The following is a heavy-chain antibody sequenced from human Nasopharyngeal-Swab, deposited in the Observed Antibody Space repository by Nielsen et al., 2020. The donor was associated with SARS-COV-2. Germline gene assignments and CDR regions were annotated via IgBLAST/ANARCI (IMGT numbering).Heavy chain of an antibody. J-gene: IGHJ6*02. D-gene: IGHD5-12*01. CDR3: AKDRDSGDDSGEYYHYYGMDV. Sequence: GESLKISCAASGFTFSSYAMSWVRQAPGKGLEWVSAISGSGGSTYYADSVKGRFTISRDNSKNTLDLQMNSLRAEDTAMYYCAKDRDSGDDSGEYYHYYGMDVWGQGTSVTVS. CDR2: ISGSGGST. V-gene: IGHV3-23*01. CDR1: GFTFSSYA.